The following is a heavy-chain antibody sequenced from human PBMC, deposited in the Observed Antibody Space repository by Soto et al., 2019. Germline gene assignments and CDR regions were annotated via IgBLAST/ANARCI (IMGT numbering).Heavy chain of an antibody. CDR1: GGSFSGYY. J-gene: IGHJ6*02. V-gene: IGHV4-34*01. D-gene: IGHD3-10*01. Sequence: SETLSLTCAVYGGSFSGYYWSWIRQPPGKGLEWIGEINHSGSTNYNPSLKSRVTISVDTSKNQFSLKLSSVTAADTAVYYCARAGFLKAPNTMVRGVITDYYGMDVWGQGTTVTVSS. CDR3: ARAGFLKAPNTMVRGVITDYYGMDV. CDR2: INHSGST.